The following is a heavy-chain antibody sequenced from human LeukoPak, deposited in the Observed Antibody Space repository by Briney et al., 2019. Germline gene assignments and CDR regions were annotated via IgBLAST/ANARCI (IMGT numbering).Heavy chain of an antibody. V-gene: IGHV4-38-2*02. J-gene: IGHJ6*03. Sequence: SETLSLTCNVSGYSISSGYYWGWIRQPPGKGLEWIANIYHSGLIYYNPSLKSRITISMDTSKNQFSLKLSSVTAADTAVYYCARDHYVSPYDFWSGYYTGDTDYYYYYMDVWGKGTTVTVSS. D-gene: IGHD3-3*01. CDR1: GYSISSGYY. CDR2: IYHSGLI. CDR3: ARDHYVSPYDFWSGYYTGDTDYYYYYMDV.